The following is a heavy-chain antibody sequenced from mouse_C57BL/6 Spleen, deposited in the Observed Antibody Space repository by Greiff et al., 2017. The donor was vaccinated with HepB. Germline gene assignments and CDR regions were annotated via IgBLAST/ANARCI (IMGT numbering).Heavy chain of an antibody. V-gene: IGHV1-18*01. Sequence: EVQLVESGPELVKPGASVKIPCKASGYTFTDYNMDWVKQSHGKSLEWIGDINPNNGGTIYNQKFKGKATLTVDKSSSTAYMELRSLTSEDTAVYYCARGGSITTVVAPFDYWGQGTTLTVSS. J-gene: IGHJ2*01. D-gene: IGHD1-1*01. CDR1: GYTFTDYN. CDR3: ARGGSITTVVAPFDY. CDR2: INPNNGGT.